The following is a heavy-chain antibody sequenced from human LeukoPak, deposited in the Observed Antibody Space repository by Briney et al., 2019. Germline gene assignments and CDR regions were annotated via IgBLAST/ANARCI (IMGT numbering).Heavy chain of an antibody. V-gene: IGHV3-53*01. CDR1: GFTVSSNY. Sequence: GGSLRLSCAASGFTVSSNYIGWVRQAPGKGLEWVSVIYSGGNTYYADSVKDRFTISRDNSRNTLYLQMNSLRAEDTALYYCARKSGSYLEWGQGTLVTVSS. CDR2: IYSGGNT. CDR3: ARKSGSYLE. D-gene: IGHD1-26*01. J-gene: IGHJ4*02.